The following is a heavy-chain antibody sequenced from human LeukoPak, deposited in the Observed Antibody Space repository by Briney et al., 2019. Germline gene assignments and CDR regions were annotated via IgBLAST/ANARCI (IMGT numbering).Heavy chain of an antibody. D-gene: IGHD3-10*01. V-gene: IGHV1-2*02. CDR3: ARDSLFMARGVTAVVNAFDI. CDR2: ISHHNDGT. Sequence: ASVKVSCKASGYTFTDNYVHWLRQAPGQGLEWMGCISHHNDGTKYSKRFEGRITMTSDTTITTAYMALSRLRSDDTAVYYCARDSLFMARGVTAVVNAFDIWGQGTMVAVSS. CDR1: GYTFTDNY. J-gene: IGHJ3*02.